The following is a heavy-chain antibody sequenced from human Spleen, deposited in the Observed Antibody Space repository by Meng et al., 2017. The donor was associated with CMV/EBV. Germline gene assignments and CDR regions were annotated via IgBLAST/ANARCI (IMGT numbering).Heavy chain of an antibody. D-gene: IGHD2-2*01. CDR2: ISDSGGST. Sequence: GESLKISCAASGFTFSSYAMSWVRQAPGKGLEWISVISDSGGSTYYADSVKGRFTISRDNAKNSLYLQMNSLRAEDTAVYYCARPYCSSTSCQDYGMDVWGQGTTVTVSS. CDR1: GFTFSSYA. CDR3: ARPYCSSTSCQDYGMDV. V-gene: IGHV3-23*01. J-gene: IGHJ6*02.